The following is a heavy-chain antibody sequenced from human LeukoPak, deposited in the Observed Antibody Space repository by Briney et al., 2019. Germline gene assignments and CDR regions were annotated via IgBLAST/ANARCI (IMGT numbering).Heavy chain of an antibody. J-gene: IGHJ4*02. CDR3: SVGGHFDY. CDR2: IRSKAYGGTT. CDR1: GFAFGDFT. V-gene: IGHV3-49*04. D-gene: IGHD1-26*01. Sequence: SLRLSCTASGFAFGDFTMSWARQAPGKGLEWVGFIRSKAYGGTTEYAASVKGRFSISRDDSKNIVYLQMNSLRTDDTAVYYCSVGGHFDYWGQGTLVTVSS.